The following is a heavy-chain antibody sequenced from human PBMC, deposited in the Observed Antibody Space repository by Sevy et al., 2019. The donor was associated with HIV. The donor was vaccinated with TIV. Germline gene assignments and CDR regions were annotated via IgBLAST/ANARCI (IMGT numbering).Heavy chain of an antibody. J-gene: IGHJ4*02. CDR1: GYSFTSYG. Sequence: ASVKVSCQASGYSFTSYGITWVRQAPGQGLEWMGWISAYNGNTNYAREFQGRLTMTTDTSTSTVYMVLRSLRSDDTAVYYCAFTKGVFGVVMTSFFFDYWGQGTPVTVSS. CDR3: AFTKGVFGVVMTSFFFDY. D-gene: IGHD3-3*01. CDR2: ISAYNGNT. V-gene: IGHV1-18*01.